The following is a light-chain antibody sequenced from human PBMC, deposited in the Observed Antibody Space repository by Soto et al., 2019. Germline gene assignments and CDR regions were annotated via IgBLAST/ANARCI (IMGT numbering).Light chain of an antibody. V-gene: IGKV3-15*01. CDR1: QSVSSN. J-gene: IGKJ1*01. CDR2: GAS. Sequence: EIVMTQSPATLSVSPGERATLSCRASQSVSSNLAWYQQKPGQAPRLLIYGASTRATGIPARFSGSGSGTEFTLTISSLQSEDSAVYYCQQYNKRWWTFDHRSTVHIK. CDR3: QQYNKRWWT.